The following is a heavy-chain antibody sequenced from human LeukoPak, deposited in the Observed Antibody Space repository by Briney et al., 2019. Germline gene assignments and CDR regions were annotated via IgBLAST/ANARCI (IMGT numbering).Heavy chain of an antibody. V-gene: IGHV1-18*01. CDR1: GYTFTSYG. CDR2: ISAYNGNT. D-gene: IGHD3-3*01. CDR3: ARDVDFWSGPNWFDP. J-gene: IGHJ5*02. Sequence: ASVTVSCKASGYTFTSYGISWVRQAPGQGLEWMGWISAYNGNTNYAQKLQGRVTMTTDTSTSTAYMELRSLRSDDTAVYYCARDVDFWSGPNWFDPWGQGTLVTVSS.